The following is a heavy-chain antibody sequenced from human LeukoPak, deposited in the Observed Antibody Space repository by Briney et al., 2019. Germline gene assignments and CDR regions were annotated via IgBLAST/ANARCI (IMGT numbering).Heavy chain of an antibody. J-gene: IGHJ4*02. CDR2: IYHRGST. CDR1: GGSISSSNW. CDR3: ARQNQLPYPLFSPAEFDH. V-gene: IGHV4-4*02. D-gene: IGHD1-14*01. Sequence: SETLSLTCAVSGGSISSSNWWSWVRPPPGKGLEWIGEIYHRGSTNYNPSLKSRVTISVDKSKNQYSLKLSSVTAADTAVYYCARQNQLPYPLFSPAEFDHWGLGTLVIVSS.